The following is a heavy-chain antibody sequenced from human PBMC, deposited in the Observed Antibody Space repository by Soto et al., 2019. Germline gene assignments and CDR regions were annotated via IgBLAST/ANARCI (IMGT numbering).Heavy chain of an antibody. CDR2: ISYDGNVA. CDR1: GFTFSSYG. V-gene: IGHV3-30*18. J-gene: IGHJ4*02. D-gene: IGHD1-1*01. CDR3: AKEGPITNWYFDY. Sequence: QVQLVESGGGVVQPGRSLRLSCAASGFTFSSYGMHWVRQAPGKGLEWVTVISYDGNVAYYADSVKGRFTISRDNSKNTLYLPMNSLRTEETAMYYCAKEGPITNWYFDYWGQGTLVTVSS.